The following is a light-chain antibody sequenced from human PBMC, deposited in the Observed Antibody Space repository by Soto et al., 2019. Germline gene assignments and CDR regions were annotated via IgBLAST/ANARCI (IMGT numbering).Light chain of an antibody. Sequence: EIVLTQSPATLSLSPGERGTLSCRASESVTNYLAWYQQKPGQAPRLLVYDVSNRATGIPARFSGGGSGTDFTLTISNLEPEDFEVYYCQQRSDWPWTFGKGTKVDIX. V-gene: IGKV3-11*01. J-gene: IGKJ1*01. CDR1: ESVTNY. CDR3: QQRSDWPWT. CDR2: DVS.